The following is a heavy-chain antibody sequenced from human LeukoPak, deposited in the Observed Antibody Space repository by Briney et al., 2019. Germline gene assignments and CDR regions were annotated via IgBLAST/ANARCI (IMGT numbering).Heavy chain of an antibody. CDR3: ARAPTGEWLMRYYFDY. CDR1: GYTFTSYY. D-gene: IGHD3-3*01. J-gene: IGHJ4*02. Sequence: ASVKVSCKASGYTFTSYYMHWVRQAPGQGLEWMGIINPSGGRTSYAQKFQGRVTMTRDTSTSTVYMEMSSLSTEDAAMYYCARAPTGEWLMRYYFDYWGQGTLVTVSS. V-gene: IGHV1-46*01. CDR2: INPSGGRT.